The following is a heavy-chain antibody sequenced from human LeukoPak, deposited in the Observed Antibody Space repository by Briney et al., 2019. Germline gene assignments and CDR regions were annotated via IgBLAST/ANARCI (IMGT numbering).Heavy chain of an antibody. Sequence: SGTLSLTCAVSGGSISSSNWWSWVRQPPGKGLEWIGYIYYSGSTNYNPSLESRVTISVDTSKNQFSLKLSSVTAADTAVYYCASQLGYWGQGTLVTVSS. J-gene: IGHJ4*02. V-gene: IGHV4-4*02. CDR2: IYYSGST. CDR1: GGSISSSNW. CDR3: ASQLGY.